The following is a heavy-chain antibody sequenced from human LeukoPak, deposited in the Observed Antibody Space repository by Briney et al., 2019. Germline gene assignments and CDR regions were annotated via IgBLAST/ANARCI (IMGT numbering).Heavy chain of an antibody. CDR3: ARGPKGSGWYLNY. CDR2: INHSGSI. D-gene: IGHD6-19*01. Sequence: SETLSLTCAVYGGSFGGYYWNWIRQPPGKGLEWIGEINHSGSINYNPSLKSRVTISVDTSKSQFSLKLSSVTAADTAVYYCARGPKGSGWYLNYWSQGTLVTVSS. J-gene: IGHJ4*02. V-gene: IGHV4-34*01. CDR1: GGSFGGYY.